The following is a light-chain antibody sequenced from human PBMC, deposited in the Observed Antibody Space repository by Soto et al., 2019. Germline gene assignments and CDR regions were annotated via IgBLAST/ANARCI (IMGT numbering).Light chain of an antibody. Sequence: QSALTQPASVSGSPGQSITISCTGSSSDIGDYNYVSWYKQHPGKAPKLMIYDVSNRPSGVSNRFSGSKSGNTASLTISGRQAEDEDDYYCSSYTSNNFVIFGGGTKLTVL. CDR2: DVS. CDR3: SSYTSNNFVI. V-gene: IGLV2-14*03. J-gene: IGLJ2*01. CDR1: SSDIGDYNY.